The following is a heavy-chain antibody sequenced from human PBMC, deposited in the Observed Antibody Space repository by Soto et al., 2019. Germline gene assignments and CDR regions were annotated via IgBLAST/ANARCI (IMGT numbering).Heavy chain of an antibody. CDR1: GFTFSSYW. V-gene: IGHV3-48*04. D-gene: IGHD3-9*01. CDR2: ISSSGSTI. CDR3: AAIPYYDILTGSNGMDV. Sequence: GGSLRLSCAASGFTFSSYWMSWVRQAPGKGLEWVSYISSSGSTIYYADSVKGRFTISRDNAKNSLYLQMNSLRAEDTAVYYCAAIPYYDILTGSNGMDVWGQGTTVTVSS. J-gene: IGHJ6*02.